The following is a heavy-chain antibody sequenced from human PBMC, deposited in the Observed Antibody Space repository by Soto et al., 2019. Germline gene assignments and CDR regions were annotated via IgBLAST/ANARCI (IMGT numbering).Heavy chain of an antibody. CDR3: ARLPSTHYYDSSGYGPDAFDI. J-gene: IGHJ3*02. CDR2: ISSSGSTI. Sequence: GGSLRLSCAASGFTFSSYEMNWVRQAPGKGLEWVSYISSSGSTIYYADSVKGRFTISRDNAKNSLYLQMNSLRAEDTAVYYCARLPSTHYYDSSGYGPDAFDIWGQGTMVTVSS. CDR1: GFTFSSYE. D-gene: IGHD3-22*01. V-gene: IGHV3-48*03.